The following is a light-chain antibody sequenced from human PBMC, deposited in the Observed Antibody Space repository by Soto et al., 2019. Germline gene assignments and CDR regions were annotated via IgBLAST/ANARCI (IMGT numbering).Light chain of an antibody. Sequence: EIVMTQSPATLSVTPGERATLSCRASQSVNTKLAWCQQKPGQPPRLLIYGASTRATGVPARFSGSGSGTDFILTISSLQSEDFAVYYCQQHTDWPPITFGQGTRLEIK. CDR1: QSVNTK. CDR2: GAS. V-gene: IGKV3-15*01. J-gene: IGKJ5*01. CDR3: QQHTDWPPIT.